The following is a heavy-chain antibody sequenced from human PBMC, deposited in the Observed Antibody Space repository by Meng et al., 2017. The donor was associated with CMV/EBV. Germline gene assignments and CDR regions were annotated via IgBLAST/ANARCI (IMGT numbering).Heavy chain of an antibody. V-gene: IGHV4-59*01. J-gene: IGHJ4*02. CDR2: IYDSGST. CDR3: ARAYSSSCRVDY. D-gene: IGHD6-6*01. CDR1: GGSISSYY. Sequence: SETLSLTCTVSGGSISSYYWNWIRQPPGKGLEWIGYIYDSGSTDYNPSLKSRVTISVDTSKNQFSLKLSSVTAADTAVYYCARAYSSSCRVDYWGQGTLVTVSS.